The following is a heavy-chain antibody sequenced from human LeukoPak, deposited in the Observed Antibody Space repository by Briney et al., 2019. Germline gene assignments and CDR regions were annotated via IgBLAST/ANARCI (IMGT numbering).Heavy chain of an antibody. CDR3: ARTSSGYYSLFDY. J-gene: IGHJ4*02. Sequence: SETLSLTCTVSGGSISSYYWSWIRQPPGKGLEWIGYIYYSGSTNYNPSLKSRVTISVDMSKNQFSLKLSSVTAADTAVYYCARTSSGYYSLFDYWGQGTLVTVSS. CDR1: GGSISSYY. V-gene: IGHV4-59*01. CDR2: IYYSGST. D-gene: IGHD3-22*01.